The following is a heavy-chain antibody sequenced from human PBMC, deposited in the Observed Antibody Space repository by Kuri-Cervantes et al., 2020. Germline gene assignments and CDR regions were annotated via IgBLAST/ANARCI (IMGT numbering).Heavy chain of an antibody. Sequence: GSLRLSCAVSGYSISSGYYWGWIRQPPGKGLEWIGNIYHSGSTYYNPSLKSRVTISVDKSKNQFSLKLTSVTAADTAVYYCARQPPHYYMDVWGKGTTVTVSS. CDR3: ARQPPHYYMDV. V-gene: IGHV4-38-2*01. J-gene: IGHJ6*03. CDR1: GYSISSGYY. CDR2: IYHSGST.